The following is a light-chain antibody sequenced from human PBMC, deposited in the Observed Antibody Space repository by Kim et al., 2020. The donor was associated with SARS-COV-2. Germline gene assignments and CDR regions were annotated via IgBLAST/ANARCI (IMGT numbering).Light chain of an antibody. J-gene: IGLJ3*02. Sequence: QRVTISCSGSNSNIGSNTVNWYQQRPGTAPKLLIYSYNQRPSGVPDRFSGSKSGTSASLTISGLQSEDEAEYYCAAWDDSLNGWVFGGGTKVTVL. CDR2: SYN. CDR3: AAWDDSLNGWV. CDR1: NSNIGSNT. V-gene: IGLV1-44*01.